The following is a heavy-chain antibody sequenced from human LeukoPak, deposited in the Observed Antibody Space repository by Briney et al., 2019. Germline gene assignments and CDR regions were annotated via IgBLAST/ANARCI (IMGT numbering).Heavy chain of an antibody. V-gene: IGHV3-48*01. Sequence: GGSLRLSCAASGFTFSSYSMNWVRQAPGKGLEWVSYISSSSSTIYYADSVKGRFTISRDNAKNSLYLQMNSLRAEDTAVYYCARVAERFTVTGSWFDPWGQGTLVTVSS. CDR2: ISSSSSTI. CDR3: ARVAERFTVTGSWFDP. CDR1: GFTFSSYS. J-gene: IGHJ5*02. D-gene: IGHD4-17*01.